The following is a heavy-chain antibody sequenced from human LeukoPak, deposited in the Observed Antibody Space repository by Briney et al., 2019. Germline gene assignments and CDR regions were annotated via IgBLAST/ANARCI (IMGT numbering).Heavy chain of an antibody. CDR3: ATLVVPTSLNYYYYGMDV. D-gene: IGHD2-2*01. J-gene: IGHJ6*04. CDR2: ISYDGSNK. V-gene: IGHV3-30*03. CDR1: GFTFSSYG. Sequence: GRSLILYCAASGFTFSSYGMHRGRQAPGKGLEWVAVISYDGSNKYYADSVKGRFTISRDNSKNTLYLQMNSLRAEDTAVYYCATLVVPTSLNYYYYGMDVWGKGTTVTVSS.